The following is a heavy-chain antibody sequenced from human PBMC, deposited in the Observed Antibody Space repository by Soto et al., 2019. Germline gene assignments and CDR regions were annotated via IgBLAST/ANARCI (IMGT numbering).Heavy chain of an antibody. V-gene: IGHV4-39*02. D-gene: IGHD5-18*01. CDR3: ARRWGYSYCYVDY. CDR1: GGSISSSSYY. Sequence: QLQLQESGPGLVKPSETLSLTCTVSGGSISSSSYYWGWIRQPPGKGLEWIGSIYYSGSTYYNPTLKSRVTITVATSKNHYSLKLRSVTAADTAVYYCARRWGYSYCYVDYWGQGTLVTVSS. CDR2: IYYSGST. J-gene: IGHJ4*02.